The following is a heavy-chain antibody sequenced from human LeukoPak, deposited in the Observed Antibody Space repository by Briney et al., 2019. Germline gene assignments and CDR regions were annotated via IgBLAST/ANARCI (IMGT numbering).Heavy chain of an antibody. CDR3: ARAVRWLGELSYFQH. V-gene: IGHV3-30*14. Sequence: GGSLRLSCAASGFTFSSYAMHWVRQAPGKGLEWVAVISYDGSNKYYADSVKGRFTISRDNSKNTLYLQMNSLRAEDTAVYYCARAVRWLGELSYFQHWGQGTLVTVSS. CDR2: ISYDGSNK. CDR1: GFTFSSYA. D-gene: IGHD3-10*01. J-gene: IGHJ1*01.